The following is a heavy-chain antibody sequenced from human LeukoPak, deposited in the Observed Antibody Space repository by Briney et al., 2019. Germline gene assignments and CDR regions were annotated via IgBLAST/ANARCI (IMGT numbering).Heavy chain of an antibody. CDR1: GYTCTVYY. Sequence: ASVKVSCKASGYTCTVYYMHWVRQAPGQGLEWMGWINPNSGGTNYAQKFQGRVTMTRDTSISTAYMELSRLRSDDTAVYYCARRDDYGELDYWGQGTLVTVSS. V-gene: IGHV1-2*02. CDR3: ARRDDYGELDY. J-gene: IGHJ4*02. D-gene: IGHD4-17*01. CDR2: INPNSGGT.